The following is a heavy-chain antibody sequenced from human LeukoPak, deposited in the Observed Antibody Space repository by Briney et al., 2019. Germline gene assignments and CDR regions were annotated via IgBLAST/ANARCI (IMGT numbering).Heavy chain of an antibody. Sequence: GGSLRLSCAASGFTFSDYYMSWIRQAPGKGLEWVSYISSSGSTIYYADSVKGRFTISRDNAKNSLYLQMNSLRAEDTAVYYCARDDYSNYRNYYYYMDVWGKGTTVTVSS. J-gene: IGHJ6*03. V-gene: IGHV3-11*04. D-gene: IGHD4-11*01. CDR1: GFTFSDYY. CDR3: ARDDYSNYRNYYYYMDV. CDR2: ISSSGSTI.